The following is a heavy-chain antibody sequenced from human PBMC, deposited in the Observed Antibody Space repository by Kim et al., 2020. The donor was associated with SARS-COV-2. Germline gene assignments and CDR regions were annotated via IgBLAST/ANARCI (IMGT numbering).Heavy chain of an antibody. D-gene: IGHD5-18*01. Sequence: GESLKISCKGSGYSFTSYWIGWVRQMPGKGLEWMGIIYPGDSDTRYSPSFQGQVTISADKSIRTAYLQWSSLKASDTAMYYCARHLSPLRYRNAMVDYGMDFWGQGTTVTVSS. CDR2: IYPGDSDT. CDR3: ARHLSPLRYRNAMVDYGMDF. V-gene: IGHV5-51*01. CDR1: GYSFTSYW. J-gene: IGHJ6*02.